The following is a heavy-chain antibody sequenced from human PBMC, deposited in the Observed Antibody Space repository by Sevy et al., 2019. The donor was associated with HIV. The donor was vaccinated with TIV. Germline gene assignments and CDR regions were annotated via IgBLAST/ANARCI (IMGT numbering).Heavy chain of an antibody. CDR2: ISGSGGST. V-gene: IGHV3-23*01. CDR3: AKRHYDILTGYYVSYYYYYMDV. CDR1: GFTFSSYA. J-gene: IGHJ6*03. Sequence: GGSLRLSCAASGFTFSSYAMSWVRQAPGKGLEWFSAISGSGGSTYYADSVKGRFTISRDNSKNTLYLQMNSLRAEDTAVYYCAKRHYDILTGYYVSYYYYYMDVWGKGTTVTVSS. D-gene: IGHD3-9*01.